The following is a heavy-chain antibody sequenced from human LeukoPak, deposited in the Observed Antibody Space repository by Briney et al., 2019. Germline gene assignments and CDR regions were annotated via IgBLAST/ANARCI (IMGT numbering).Heavy chain of an antibody. CDR1: GFTFSSYT. D-gene: IGHD2-8*01. Sequence: GGSLRLSCAASGFTFSSYTMNWVRQAPGKGLEWVSSISSSSSYIYYADSVKGRFTISRDNAKNSLYLQMNSLRVEDTAVYYCAREDTGVAFDIWGQGTTVTV. J-gene: IGHJ3*02. CDR3: AREDTGVAFDI. V-gene: IGHV3-21*06. CDR2: ISSSSSYI.